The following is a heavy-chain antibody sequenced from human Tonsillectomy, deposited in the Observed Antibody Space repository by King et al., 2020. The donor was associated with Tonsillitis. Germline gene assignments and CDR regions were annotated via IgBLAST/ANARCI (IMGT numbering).Heavy chain of an antibody. V-gene: IGHV4-59*08. CDR2: LYSSGST. CDR3: ARHEDTSMVTAFDY. CDR1: GGSISSYY. Sequence: QLQESGPGLVKPSETLSLTCSVSGGSISSYYWSWIRQPPGKGLEWIAYLYSSGSTKYNPSFKSRVTISVDTSKNQFSLKLSSVPAADTAVYYCARHEDTSMVTAFDYWGQGTLVTVSS. D-gene: IGHD5-18*01. J-gene: IGHJ4*02.